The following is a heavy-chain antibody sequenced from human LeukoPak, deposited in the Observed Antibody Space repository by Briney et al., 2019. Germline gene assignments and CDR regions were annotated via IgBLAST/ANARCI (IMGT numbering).Heavy chain of an antibody. Sequence: SETLSLTCTVSGGSISSYYWSWIRQPPGKGLEWIGYIYYSGSTNYNPSLKSRVTISVDTSKNQFSLKLSSVTAADTAVYYCARDLPRDGSATGLLGMDVWGQGTTVTVSS. CDR2: IYYSGST. CDR1: GGSISSYY. CDR3: ARDLPRDGSATGLLGMDV. J-gene: IGHJ6*02. D-gene: IGHD3-10*01. V-gene: IGHV4-59*12.